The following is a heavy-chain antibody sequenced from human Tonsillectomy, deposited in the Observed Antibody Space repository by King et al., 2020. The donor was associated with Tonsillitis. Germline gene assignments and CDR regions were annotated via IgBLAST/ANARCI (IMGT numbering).Heavy chain of an antibody. V-gene: IGHV3-7*01. CDR1: GFTFGGYW. D-gene: IGHD5-12*01. J-gene: IGHJ6*02. CDR3: ARDPQWLRSSAYFYGMDV. Sequence: VQLVESGGGLVQPGGSLRVSCAASGFTFGGYWMTWVRQAPGKGLEWVANIKEDGSEKYYVDSVKGRFTISRDNAKNSLYLQMNSLRPEDTAVYYCARDPQWLRSSAYFYGMDVWGQGTTVTVSS. CDR2: IKEDGSEK.